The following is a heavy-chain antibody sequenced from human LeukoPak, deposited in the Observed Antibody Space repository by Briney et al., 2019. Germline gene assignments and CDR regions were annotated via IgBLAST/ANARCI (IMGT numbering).Heavy chain of an antibody. D-gene: IGHD1-7*01. V-gene: IGHV5-51*01. CDR1: GYSFTSYW. J-gene: IGHJ4*02. CDR2: IYPGDSDS. Sequence: PGESLKISCKASGYSFTSYWIGWVRQMPGKGLEWMGGIYPGDSDSRYSPSFQGQVTISADRSINTAYLQWSSLKASDTAFYYCARGGVASRTFDYWGQETLVTVSS. CDR3: ARGGVASRTFDY.